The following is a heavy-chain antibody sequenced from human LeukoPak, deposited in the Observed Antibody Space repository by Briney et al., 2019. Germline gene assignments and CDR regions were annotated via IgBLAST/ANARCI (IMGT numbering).Heavy chain of an antibody. D-gene: IGHD6-19*01. J-gene: IGHJ5*02. CDR3: TTESSGWYNWFDP. CDR1: GFTFSNAW. V-gene: IGHV3-15*01. Sequence: GGSLRLSRAASGFTFSNAWMSWVRQAPGKGLEWVGRIKSKTDGGTTDYAAPVKGRFTISRDDSKNTLYLQMNSLKTEDTAVYYCTTESSGWYNWFDPWGQGTLVTVSS. CDR2: IKSKTDGGTT.